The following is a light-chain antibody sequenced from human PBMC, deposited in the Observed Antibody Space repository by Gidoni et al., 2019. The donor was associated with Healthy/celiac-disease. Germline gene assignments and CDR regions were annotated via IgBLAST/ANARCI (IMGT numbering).Light chain of an antibody. Sequence: IVMTQSPATLSVSPGERATVSCRASQSVSSNLAWYQQKPGQAPRLLIYGASTRATGIPARFSGSGSGTEFTLTISSLQSEDFAVYYCQQYNNWPRTFGQXTKVEIK. J-gene: IGKJ1*01. CDR1: QSVSSN. V-gene: IGKV3-15*01. CDR2: GAS. CDR3: QQYNNWPRT.